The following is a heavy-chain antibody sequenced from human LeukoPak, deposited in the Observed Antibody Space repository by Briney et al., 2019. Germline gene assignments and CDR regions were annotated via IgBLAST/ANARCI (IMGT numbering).Heavy chain of an antibody. J-gene: IGHJ4*02. CDR2: INSDGSWT. CDR3: VSFYETY. CDR1: GFTFNSYA. D-gene: IGHD2-2*01. V-gene: IGHV3-74*01. Sequence: PGGSLRLSCTASGFTFNSYAMSWVRQAPGKGLVWVSHINSDGSWTSYADSVKGRFTISKDNAKNTVYLQMNNLRAEDTAVYYCVSFYETYWGRGTLVTVSS.